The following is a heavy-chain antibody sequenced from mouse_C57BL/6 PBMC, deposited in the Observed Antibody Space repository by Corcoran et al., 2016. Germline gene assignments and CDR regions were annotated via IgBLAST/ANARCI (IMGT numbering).Heavy chain of an antibody. CDR1: GYTFTTYG. CDR3: ARRTSTDFDY. J-gene: IGHJ2*01. V-gene: IGHV9-3*01. Sequence: QIQLVQSGPELKKPGETVKISCKASGYTFTTYGMSWVKQAPGKGLKWMGWINTYAGVPTYADDFKGRFAFSLETSASTAYLQINNLTNEDTATYFCARRTSTDFDYWGQGTTLTVSS. CDR2: INTYAGVP.